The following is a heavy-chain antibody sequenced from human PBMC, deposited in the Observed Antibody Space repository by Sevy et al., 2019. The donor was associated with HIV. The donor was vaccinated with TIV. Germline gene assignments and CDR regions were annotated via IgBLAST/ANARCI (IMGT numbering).Heavy chain of an antibody. J-gene: IGHJ6*02. CDR2: IYIAGRT. CDR3: VREDLVLGEDNYYGMDV. V-gene: IGHV3-53*01. D-gene: IGHD3-16*01. CDR1: GFPVSSNY. Sequence: GGSLRLSCAASGFPVSSNYMSWVRQAPGKGLEWVSIIYIAGRTYYADSVRGRFTISRDKAKNTLYLQMNSLRVEDTAVYYCVREDLVLGEDNYYGMDVWGQGTTVTVSS.